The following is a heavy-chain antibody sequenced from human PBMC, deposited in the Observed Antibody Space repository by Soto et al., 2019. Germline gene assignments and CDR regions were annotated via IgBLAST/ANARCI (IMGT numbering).Heavy chain of an antibody. J-gene: IGHJ6*02. CDR3: ARSQGSSTSLEIYYYYYYGMDD. Sequence: QVQLVQSGAEVKKPGSSVKVSCKASGGTFSSYAISWVRQAPGQGLEWMGGIIPISGTANYAQKFQGRVTITADDSTSTAYMELSSLRSADTAVYYCARSQGSSTSLEIYYYYYYGMDDWGQGTTVTVSS. V-gene: IGHV1-69*01. CDR2: IIPISGTA. CDR1: GGTFSSYA. D-gene: IGHD2-2*01.